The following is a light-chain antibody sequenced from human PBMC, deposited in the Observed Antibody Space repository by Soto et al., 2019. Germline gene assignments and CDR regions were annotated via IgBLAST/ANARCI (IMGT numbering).Light chain of an antibody. J-gene: IGKJ4*01. CDR3: QQLNSYPRT. Sequence: DIQMTQSPSTLSASVGDRVTITCRASQSISTWLAWYQQEPGKAPKLLIHKASSLQSGVPSRFSGSGSGTDFTLTISSLHPEDFATYYCQQLNSYPRTFGGGTKVDIK. CDR1: QSISTW. V-gene: IGKV1-5*03. CDR2: KAS.